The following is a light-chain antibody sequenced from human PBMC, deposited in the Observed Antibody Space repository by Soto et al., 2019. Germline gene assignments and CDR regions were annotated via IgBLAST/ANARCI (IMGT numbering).Light chain of an antibody. V-gene: IGKV1-5*01. J-gene: IGKJ4*01. CDR3: QQANSFPLT. CDR2: DAS. CDR1: QSISSW. Sequence: DIQMTQSPSTLSASVGDRVTITCRASQSISSWLAWYQQKPGKAPKLLIYDASSLQSGIPSRFSGSGSGTDFTDFTLTISSLQPEDFATYYCQQANSFPLTFGGGTKVDIK.